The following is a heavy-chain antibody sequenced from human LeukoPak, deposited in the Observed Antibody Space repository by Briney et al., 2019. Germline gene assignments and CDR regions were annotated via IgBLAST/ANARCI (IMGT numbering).Heavy chain of an antibody. J-gene: IGHJ4*02. Sequence: SETLSLTCTVSGGSISSSTDYWGWIRQPPGKGLERIGSISYSGTTHYNPSLKSRVTISVDTSKNQFSLKLSSVTAADTAVYYCARGDSIFDSWGQGTLVTVSS. D-gene: IGHD3-3*02. V-gene: IGHV4-39*07. CDR2: ISYSGTT. CDR3: ARGDSIFDS. CDR1: GGSISSSTDY.